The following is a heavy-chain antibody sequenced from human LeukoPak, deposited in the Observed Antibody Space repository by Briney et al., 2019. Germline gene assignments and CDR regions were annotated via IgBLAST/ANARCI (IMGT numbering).Heavy chain of an antibody. D-gene: IGHD2-15*01. V-gene: IGHV4-4*07. Sequence: SETLSLTCTVSGGSIISYYWSWIRQSAGKGLEWIGRIYPSGTTNYNPSLKSRVTMSLDTSRNQFSLKLSSVTAADTAVNYCARDRSAEYFDLWGRGTLVTVSS. CDR2: IYPSGTT. CDR1: GGSIISYY. CDR3: ARDRSAEYFDL. J-gene: IGHJ2*01.